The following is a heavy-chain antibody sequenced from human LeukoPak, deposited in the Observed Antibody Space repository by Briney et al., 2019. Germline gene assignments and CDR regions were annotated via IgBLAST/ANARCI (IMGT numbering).Heavy chain of an antibody. D-gene: IGHD3-10*01. Sequence: PSETLSLTCTVSGGSVSSGSYYWSWIRQPPGKGLEWIGYIYYSGSTNYNPSLKSRVTISVDTSKNQFSLKLTSVTASDTAVYYCARHRFGGFYYFDYWGQGTLVTVSS. CDR1: GGSVSSGSYY. V-gene: IGHV4-61*01. CDR2: IYYSGST. J-gene: IGHJ4*02. CDR3: ARHRFGGFYYFDY.